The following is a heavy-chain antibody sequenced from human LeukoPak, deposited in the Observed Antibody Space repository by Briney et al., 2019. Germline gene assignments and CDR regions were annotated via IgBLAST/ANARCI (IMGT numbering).Heavy chain of an antibody. D-gene: IGHD5-12*01. Sequence: QPGGSLRLSCAASGLTVSSNYKNWVRQAPGKGLEWVSVIYSGGSTYYADTVKGRFTISRDSSKNTLFLQMSSLRLQDTAVYYCARAPASRYDYHFYGMDVWGQGTTVTVSS. CDR2: IYSGGST. CDR3: ARAPASRYDYHFYGMDV. CDR1: GLTVSSNY. V-gene: IGHV3-66*02. J-gene: IGHJ6*02.